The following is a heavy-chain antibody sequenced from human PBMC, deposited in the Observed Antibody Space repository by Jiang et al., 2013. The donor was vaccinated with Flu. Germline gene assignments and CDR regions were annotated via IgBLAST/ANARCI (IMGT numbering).Heavy chain of an antibody. J-gene: IGHJ4*02. CDR3: ARHAVVSDPSFEY. CDR1: GGSISSYY. V-gene: IGHV4-59*08. D-gene: IGHD4-23*01. Sequence: GPGLVKPSETLSLTCTVSGGSISSYYWSWIRQPPGKGLEWIGFFYDSGSTNYSPSLKSRVTISVDTSKNQFSLKLRSVTAGDTAVYYCARHAVVSDPSFEYWGQRALVTVSS. CDR2: FYDSGST.